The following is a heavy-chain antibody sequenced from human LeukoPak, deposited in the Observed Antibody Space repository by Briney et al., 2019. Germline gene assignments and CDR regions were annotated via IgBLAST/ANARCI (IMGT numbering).Heavy chain of an antibody. CDR2: ISDSGGIT. Sequence: GGSLRLSCAVSGITLSNYGMSWVRQAPGEGLEWVAGISDSGGITKYADSVKGRFTISRDNSKNTLYLQMNSLRAEDTAVYFCAKRGVVIRVILVGFHKEAYYFDSWGQGALVTVSS. D-gene: IGHD3-22*01. V-gene: IGHV3-23*01. J-gene: IGHJ4*02. CDR1: GITLSNYG. CDR3: AKRGVVIRVILVGFHKEAYYFDS.